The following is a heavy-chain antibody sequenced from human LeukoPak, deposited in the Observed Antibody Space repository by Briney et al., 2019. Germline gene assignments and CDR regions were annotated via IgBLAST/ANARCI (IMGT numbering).Heavy chain of an antibody. CDR2: ISYDGSNK. CDR1: GFTFSSYG. Sequence: QPGRSLRLSCAASGFTFSSYGMHWVRQAPGKGLEWVAVISYDGSNKYYADSVKGRFTISRDNSKNTLYLQMNSLRAEDTAVYYCRLERDGDAFDIWGQGTMVTVSS. J-gene: IGHJ3*02. V-gene: IGHV3-30*03. D-gene: IGHD1-1*01. CDR3: RLERDGDAFDI.